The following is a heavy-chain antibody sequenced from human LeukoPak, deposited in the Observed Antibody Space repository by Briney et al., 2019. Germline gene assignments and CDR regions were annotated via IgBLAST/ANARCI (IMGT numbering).Heavy chain of an antibody. J-gene: IGHJ5*02. CDR2: IYYSGST. Sequence: SETLSLTCTVSGGSISSYYWSWIRPPPGKGLEWIGNIYYSGSTNYNPSLKRRVTISVATSKNQFSLKLSSVTAADTAVYYCARDYCTNGVCSRGWFDPWGQGTLVIVSS. CDR3: ARDYCTNGVCSRGWFDP. V-gene: IGHV4-59*12. CDR1: GGSISSYY. D-gene: IGHD2-8*01.